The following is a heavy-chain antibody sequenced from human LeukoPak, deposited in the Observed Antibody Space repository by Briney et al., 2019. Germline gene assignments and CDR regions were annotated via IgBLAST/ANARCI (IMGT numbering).Heavy chain of an antibody. CDR3: AREYYGSGSYFN. CDR1: GYTFTSYD. Sequence: ASVKVSCKASGYTFTSYDINWVRQATGQGFEWMGWMNPNSGNTGYAQKFQGRVTITRNTSISTAYMELSSLRSEDTAVYYCAREYYGSGSYFNWGQGTLVTVSS. CDR2: MNPNSGNT. J-gene: IGHJ4*02. V-gene: IGHV1-8*03. D-gene: IGHD3-10*01.